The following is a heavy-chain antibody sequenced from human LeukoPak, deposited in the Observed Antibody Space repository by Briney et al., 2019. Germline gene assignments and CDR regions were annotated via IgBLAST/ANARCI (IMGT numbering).Heavy chain of an antibody. CDR1: GFTFSSYW. D-gene: IGHD5-18*01. V-gene: IGHV3-74*01. J-gene: IGHJ4*02. Sequence: GGSLRLSCAASGFTFSSYWMHWVRQAPGKGLVWVSRINTDGSRTSYADSVKGRFTISRDNAKNSLYLQMNSLRPEDTAVYYCARDWPVDTAMAYFDYWGQGTLVTVSS. CDR2: INTDGSRT. CDR3: ARDWPVDTAMAYFDY.